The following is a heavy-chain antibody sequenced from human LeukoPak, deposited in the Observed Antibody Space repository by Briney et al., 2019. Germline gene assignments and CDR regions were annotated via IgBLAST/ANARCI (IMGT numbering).Heavy chain of an antibody. CDR3: ARADSSSSSYYYYMDV. J-gene: IGHJ6*03. Sequence: SETLSLTCTVSGDSISSYYWSWIRQPPGKGLEWIGYIYTSGSTNYNPSLKSRVTISVDTSKNQFSLKLSSVTAADTAVYYCARADSSSSSYYYYMDVWGKGTTVTVYS. D-gene: IGHD6-6*01. V-gene: IGHV4-4*09. CDR1: GDSISSYY. CDR2: IYTSGST.